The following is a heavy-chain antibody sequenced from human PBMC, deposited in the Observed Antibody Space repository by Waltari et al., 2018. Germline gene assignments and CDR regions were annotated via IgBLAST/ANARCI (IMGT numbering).Heavy chain of an antibody. J-gene: IGHJ3*02. CDR2: IYSGGST. V-gene: IGHV3-53*04. D-gene: IGHD2-2*01. CDR3: ARAQVPAEFPLDAFDI. Sequence: EVQLVESGGGLVQPGGSLRLSCAASGFTVSSNYMSWVRQAPGKGLEWVLVIYSGGSTYYADSVKGRFTISRHNSKNTLYLQMNSLRAEDTAVYYCARAQVPAEFPLDAFDIWGQGTMVTVSS. CDR1: GFTVSSNY.